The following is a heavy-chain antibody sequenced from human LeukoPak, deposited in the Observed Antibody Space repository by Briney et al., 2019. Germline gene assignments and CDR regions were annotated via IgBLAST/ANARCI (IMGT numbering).Heavy chain of an antibody. D-gene: IGHD2-15*01. CDR3: ARVGSGAWFDP. Sequence: GGSLRLSCAASGFTFSDYYMSWIRQAPGKGLECVSYISSSSTCTNYADSVKGRFTISRDNAKNSLYLQMNSLRAEDTAVYYCARVGSGAWFDPWGQGTLVTVSS. CDR2: ISSSSTCT. CDR1: GFTFSDYY. V-gene: IGHV3-11*06. J-gene: IGHJ5*02.